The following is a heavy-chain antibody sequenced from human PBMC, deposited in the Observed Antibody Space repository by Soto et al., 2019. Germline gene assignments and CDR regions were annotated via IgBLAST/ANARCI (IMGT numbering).Heavy chain of an antibody. CDR1: GGSISSGGYY. CDR2: IYYSGST. V-gene: IGHV4-31*03. CDR3: ARELRFGEDYYGMDV. D-gene: IGHD3-10*01. Sequence: PSETLSLTCTVSGGSISSGGYYWSWNRQHPGKGLEWIGYIYYSGSTYYNPSLKSRVTISVDTSKNQFSLKLSSVTAADTAVYYCARELRFGEDYYGMDVWGQGTTVTVSS. J-gene: IGHJ6*02.